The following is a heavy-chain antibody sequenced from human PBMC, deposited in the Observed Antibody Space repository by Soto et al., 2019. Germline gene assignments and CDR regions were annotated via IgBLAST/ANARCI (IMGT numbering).Heavy chain of an antibody. CDR3: AKGVAAAAGPYFDY. D-gene: IGHD6-13*01. J-gene: IGHJ4*02. V-gene: IGHV3-23*01. Sequence: GGSLRLSCAASGFTFSSYAMSWVRQAPGKGLEWVAAISGSGGSTYYGDSVKGRFTSSRDNSKNSLYLQMNSLRAEDTAVYYCAKGVAAAAGPYFDYWGQGTLVTVSS. CDR1: GFTFSSYA. CDR2: ISGSGGST.